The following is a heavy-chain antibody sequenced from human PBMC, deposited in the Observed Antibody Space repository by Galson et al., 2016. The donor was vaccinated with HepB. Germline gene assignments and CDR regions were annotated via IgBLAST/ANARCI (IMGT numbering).Heavy chain of an antibody. V-gene: IGHV4-4*02. Sequence: SETLSLTCAVSGGSISSSNWWSWVRQPPGKGLEWIGKIYHSGSTNYNPSLKSRVTISIDKSKNQFSLKLSSVTAADTAVYYCARWDYYDSSGYSGWFDPWGQGTLVTVSS. J-gene: IGHJ5*02. CDR3: ARWDYYDSSGYSGWFDP. CDR1: GGSISSSNW. D-gene: IGHD3-22*01. CDR2: IYHSGST.